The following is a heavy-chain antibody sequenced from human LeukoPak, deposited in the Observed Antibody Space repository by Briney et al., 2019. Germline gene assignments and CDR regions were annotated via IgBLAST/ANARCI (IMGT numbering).Heavy chain of an antibody. D-gene: IGHD6-19*01. CDR2: ISGSGSII. J-gene: IGHJ4*02. CDR1: GATFSSDE. CDR3: AKGLPPGAVSAVFDY. V-gene: IGHV3-48*03. Sequence: GGSLRLSCAASGATFSSDEMNWVRQAPGKGLEWVSYISGSGSIIYYADSVKGRFTISRDNSKNTLYMQMNSLRAEDTAVFYCAKGLPPGAVSAVFDYWGRGTLVTVSS.